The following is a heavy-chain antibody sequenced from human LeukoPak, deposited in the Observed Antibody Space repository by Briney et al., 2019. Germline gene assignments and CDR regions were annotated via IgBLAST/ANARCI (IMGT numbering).Heavy chain of an antibody. Sequence: GASVKVSCKTSGYTFTGYYIHWVRQAPGQGLEWMGWIDSNSGDTNYAQKFQGRVTMTRDTSINTAYMDLTRLTSDDTGVYFCARGGGHAYWGQGTRVTVSS. CDR2: IDSNSGDT. CDR1: GYTFTGYY. J-gene: IGHJ4*02. D-gene: IGHD2-21*01. CDR3: ARGGGHAY. V-gene: IGHV1-2*02.